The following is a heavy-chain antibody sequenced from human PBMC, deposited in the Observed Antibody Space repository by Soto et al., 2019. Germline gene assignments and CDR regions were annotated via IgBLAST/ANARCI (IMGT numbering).Heavy chain of an antibody. Sequence: QVQLVQSGAEVKKPGASVKVSCKASGYTFTSYYMHWVRQAPGQGLEWMGIINPSGGSTSYAQKFQGRVTMTRDTSTSTVYMELSSLRSEDTAVYYCALYYYDSSGSDYYYYYGMDVWGQGTTVTVSS. CDR1: GYTFTSYY. V-gene: IGHV1-46*03. D-gene: IGHD3-22*01. CDR3: ALYYYDSSGSDYYYYYGMDV. J-gene: IGHJ6*02. CDR2: INPSGGST.